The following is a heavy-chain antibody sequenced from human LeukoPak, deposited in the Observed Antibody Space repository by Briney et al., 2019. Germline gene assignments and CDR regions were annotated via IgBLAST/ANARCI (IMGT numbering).Heavy chain of an antibody. CDR3: ARVPGPNWFDP. Sequence: PSETLSLTCTVSGYSISSGYYWGWIRQPPGMGLGWIGSMYQSGNAYYNPSLRSRVTMSVDTSKNQVSLKLISVTAADTAVYFCARVPGPNWFDPWGRGTLVTVSS. V-gene: IGHV4-38-2*02. CDR2: MYQSGNA. D-gene: IGHD1-14*01. CDR1: GYSISSGYY. J-gene: IGHJ5*02.